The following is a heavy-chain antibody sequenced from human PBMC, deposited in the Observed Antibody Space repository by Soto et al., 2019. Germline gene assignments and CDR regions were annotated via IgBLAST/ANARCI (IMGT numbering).Heavy chain of an antibody. V-gene: IGHV6-1*01. CDR1: GDSVSSNSAA. CDR3: AGLLRDEYYYGMDV. D-gene: IGHD2-15*01. Sequence: SPTLSLTCAISGDSVSSNSAAWNWIRQSPSRGLEWLGRTYYRSKWYNDYAVSVKSRITINPDTSKNQFSLQLNSVTPEDTAVYYCAGLLRDEYYYGMDVWGQGTTVTVSS. CDR2: TYYRSKWYN. J-gene: IGHJ6*02.